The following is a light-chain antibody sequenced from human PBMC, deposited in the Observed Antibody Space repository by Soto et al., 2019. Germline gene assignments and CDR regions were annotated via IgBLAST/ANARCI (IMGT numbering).Light chain of an antibody. J-gene: IGKJ1*01. CDR1: QTISSW. CDR3: QHYNSYSEA. Sequence: DIQMTQSPSTLSGSVGDRVTITCRVSQTISSWLAWYQHKPGKAPKXMIYKASTLKSGVPSRFSGIGYGTGVTITISSLQPDDGATYYGQHYNSYSEAFGQGTKVDIK. CDR2: KAS. V-gene: IGKV1-5*03.